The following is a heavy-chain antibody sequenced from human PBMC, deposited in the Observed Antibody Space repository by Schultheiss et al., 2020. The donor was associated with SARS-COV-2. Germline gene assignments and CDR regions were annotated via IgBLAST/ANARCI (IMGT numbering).Heavy chain of an antibody. CDR3: AKSTRPLGFDY. CDR1: GFTVSSNY. J-gene: IGHJ4*02. CDR2: IYSGGST. V-gene: IGHV3-53*01. Sequence: GESLKISCAASGFTVSSNYMSWVRQAPGKGLEWVSVIYSGGSTYYADSVKGRFTISRDNSKNTLYLQMNSLRAEDTAVYYCAKSTRPLGFDYWGQGTLVTVSS. D-gene: IGHD6-6*01.